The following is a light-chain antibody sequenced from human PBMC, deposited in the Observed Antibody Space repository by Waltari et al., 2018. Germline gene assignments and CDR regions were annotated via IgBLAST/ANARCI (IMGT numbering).Light chain of an antibody. V-gene: IGKV1-9*01. Sequence: DIQLTQSPSFLSASVGDRVTFTCRASQGMSGYLAWYQQKPNKAPKLLINAASTLQSGVPSRFSGGKSGTEFTLTFSSLQPEDCATYFCQHVYSYPVTFGGGTTLDI. J-gene: IGKJ4*01. CDR3: QHVYSYPVT. CDR1: QGMSGY. CDR2: AAS.